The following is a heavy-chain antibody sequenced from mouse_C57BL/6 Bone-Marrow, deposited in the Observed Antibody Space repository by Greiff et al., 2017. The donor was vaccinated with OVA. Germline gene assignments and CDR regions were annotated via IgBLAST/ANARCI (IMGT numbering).Heavy chain of an antibody. CDR1: GFTFSSYG. J-gene: IGHJ2*01. V-gene: IGHV5-6*01. CDR3: ARRARRFDD. Sequence: EVQLQESGGDLVKPGGSLKLSCAASGFTFSSYGMSWVRQTPDKRLEWVATISSGGSYTYYPDSVKGRFTISRDNAKNTLYLQMSSLKSEDTAMYYCARRARRFDDWGQGTTLTVSS. CDR2: ISSGGSYT.